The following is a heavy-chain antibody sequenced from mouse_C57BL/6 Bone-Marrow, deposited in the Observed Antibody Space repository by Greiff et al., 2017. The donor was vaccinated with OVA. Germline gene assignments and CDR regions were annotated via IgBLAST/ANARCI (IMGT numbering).Heavy chain of an antibody. CDR3: ATAYYSNSWFAY. CDR1: GFSFSSYG. Sequence: EVQLVESGGDLVKPGGSLKLSCAASGFSFSSYGMSWVRQTPDKRLAWVATISSGGSYTYYPDRVKGRFTISRDNAKNTLYLQMSSLKSEDTTMYYCATAYYSNSWFAYWGQGTLVTVSA. CDR2: ISSGGSYT. D-gene: IGHD2-5*01. V-gene: IGHV5-6*01. J-gene: IGHJ3*01.